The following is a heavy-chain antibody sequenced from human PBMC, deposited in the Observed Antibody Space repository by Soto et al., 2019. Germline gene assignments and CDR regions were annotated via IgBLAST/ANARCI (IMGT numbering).Heavy chain of an antibody. CDR3: ARDEVVQPNYYYYGMDV. Sequence: ASVKVSCKASGYTFTGYYMHWVRQAPGQGLEWMGWINPNSGGTNYAQKFQGRVTMTRDTSISTAYMELSRLRSDDTAVYYCARDEVVQPNYYYYGMDVWGQGTRVTVSS. D-gene: IGHD1-1*01. CDR1: GYTFTGYY. V-gene: IGHV1-2*02. J-gene: IGHJ6*02. CDR2: INPNSGGT.